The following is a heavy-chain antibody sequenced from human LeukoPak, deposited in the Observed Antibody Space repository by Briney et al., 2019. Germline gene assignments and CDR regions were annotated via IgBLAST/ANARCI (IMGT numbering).Heavy chain of an antibody. J-gene: IGHJ4*02. CDR1: GGSFSGYY. D-gene: IGHD5-18*01. CDR3: ARVDTAMATVDY. Sequence: SETLSLTCAVYGGSFSGYYWSWIRQPPGKGLEWIGEINHSGSTNYNPSLKSRVTISVDTSKNQFSLKLSSVTAADTAVYYCARVDTAMATVDYWGQGTLVTVSS. CDR2: INHSGST. V-gene: IGHV4-34*01.